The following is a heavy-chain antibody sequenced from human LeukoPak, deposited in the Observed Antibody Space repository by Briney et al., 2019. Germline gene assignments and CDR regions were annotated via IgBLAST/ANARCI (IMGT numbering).Heavy chain of an antibody. Sequence: GGSLRLSCAASGFTFSSYAMSWVRQAPGKGLEWVSAISGGDTFYADSVKGRFTISRDNSKNTLYLQVNSLRAEDTAVYYCARRKYDILTGYYSFDYWGQGTLVTVSS. CDR3: ARRKYDILTGYYSFDY. CDR2: ISGGDT. D-gene: IGHD3-9*01. J-gene: IGHJ4*02. V-gene: IGHV3-23*01. CDR1: GFTFSSYA.